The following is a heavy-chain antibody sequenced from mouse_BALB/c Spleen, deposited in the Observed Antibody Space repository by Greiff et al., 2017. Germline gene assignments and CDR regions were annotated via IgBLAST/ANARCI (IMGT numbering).Heavy chain of an antibody. Sequence: DVMLVESGGGLVQPGGSRKLSCAASGFTFSSFGMHWVRQAPEKGLEWVAYISSGSSTIYYADTVKGRFTISRDNPKNTLFLQMTSLRSEDTAMYYCARRLGQRDYAMDYWGQGTSVTVSS. CDR1: GFTFSSFG. CDR2: ISSGSSTI. CDR3: ARRLGQRDYAMDY. J-gene: IGHJ4*01. D-gene: IGHD3-3*01. V-gene: IGHV5-17*02.